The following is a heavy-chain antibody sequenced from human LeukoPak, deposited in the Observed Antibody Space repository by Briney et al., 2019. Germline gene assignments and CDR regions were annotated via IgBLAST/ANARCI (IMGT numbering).Heavy chain of an antibody. V-gene: IGHV1-18*01. CDR2: ISANNGNT. CDR1: GYTFTSYG. J-gene: IGHJ4*02. D-gene: IGHD1-26*01. Sequence: GASVKVSCKASGYTFTSYGISWVRQAPGQGLEWMGWISANNGNTNYAQKLQGRVTMTTDTSTSTAYMELRSLRSDDTAVYYCARDPTYYLRYGYFDSWGQGTLVTVSS. CDR3: ARDPTYYLRYGYFDS.